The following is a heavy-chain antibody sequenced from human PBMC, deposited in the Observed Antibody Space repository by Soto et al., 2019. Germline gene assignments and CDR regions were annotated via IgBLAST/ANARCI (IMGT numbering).Heavy chain of an antibody. Sequence: SETLSLTCTVSGVSISSGVYYWSWIRQHPGKGLEWIGYIYYSGSTYYNPSLKSRVTISVDTSKNQFSLKLSSVTAADTAVYYCARVTRQLGTFNWFDPWGQGTLVTVSS. V-gene: IGHV4-31*03. D-gene: IGHD6-13*01. J-gene: IGHJ5*02. CDR1: GVSISSGVYY. CDR2: IYYSGST. CDR3: ARVTRQLGTFNWFDP.